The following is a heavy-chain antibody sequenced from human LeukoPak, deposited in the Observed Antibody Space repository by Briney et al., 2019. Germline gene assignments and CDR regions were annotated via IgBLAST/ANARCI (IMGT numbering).Heavy chain of an antibody. Sequence: ASVKVSCKASGGTFSSYAISWVRQAPGQGLEWMGRIIPILGIANYAQKFRGRVTITADKSTSTAYMELSSLRSEDTAVYYCARGYDYGDYEGAFDIWGQGTMVTVSS. CDR2: IIPILGIA. CDR1: GGTFSSYA. J-gene: IGHJ3*02. V-gene: IGHV1-69*04. D-gene: IGHD4-17*01. CDR3: ARGYDYGDYEGAFDI.